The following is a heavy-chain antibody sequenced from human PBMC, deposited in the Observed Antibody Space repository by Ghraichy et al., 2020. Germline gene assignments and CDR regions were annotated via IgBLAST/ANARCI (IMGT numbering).Heavy chain of an antibody. Sequence: GSLRLSCAASGFTFSNAWMSWVRQAPGKGLEWVGRIKGKTDGGATHYAAPVTGRFTVSREDSKNTLYLQMSSLKTEDTGVYYCATGDSSSWYGPIDNWGQGTLVTVSS. J-gene: IGHJ4*02. CDR2: IKGKTDGGAT. CDR3: ATGDSSSWYGPIDN. V-gene: IGHV3-15*01. CDR1: GFTFSNAW. D-gene: IGHD6-13*01.